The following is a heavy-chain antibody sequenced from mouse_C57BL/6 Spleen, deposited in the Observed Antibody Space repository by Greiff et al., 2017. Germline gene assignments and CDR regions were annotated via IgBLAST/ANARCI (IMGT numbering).Heavy chain of an antibody. CDR2: IDPADGDT. J-gene: IGHJ4*01. Sequence: EVQLQQSGAELVKPGASVKLSCTASGFNITDYYLHWVKQRPEQGLEWIGRIDPADGDTKYAPKFQGKATITADTSSNTAYLQLSSLTSEDTAVYYCARRYDYVAMDYWGQGTSVTVSS. V-gene: IGHV14-2*01. CDR3: ARRYDYVAMDY. CDR1: GFNITDYY.